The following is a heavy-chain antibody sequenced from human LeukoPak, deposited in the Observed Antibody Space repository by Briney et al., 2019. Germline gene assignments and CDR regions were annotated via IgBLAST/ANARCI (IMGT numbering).Heavy chain of an antibody. V-gene: IGHV3-9*01. Sequence: PGGSLRLSCAASGFTFDDYAMHWVRQAPGKGLEWVSGISWNSGSIGYADSVKGRFTISRDNAKNSLYLQMNSLRAEDTALYYCAKGAMAVPFDYWGQGTLVTVSS. CDR2: ISWNSGSI. CDR3: AKGAMAVPFDY. CDR1: GFTFDDYA. D-gene: IGHD6-19*01. J-gene: IGHJ4*02.